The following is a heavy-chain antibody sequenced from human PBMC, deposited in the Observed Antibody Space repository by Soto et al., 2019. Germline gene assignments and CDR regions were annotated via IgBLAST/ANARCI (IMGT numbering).Heavy chain of an antibody. J-gene: IGHJ6*03. D-gene: IGHD3-3*01. Sequence: ESGGGLVQPGRSLRLSCAASGFTFDDYAMHWVRQAPGKGLEWVSGISWNSGSIGYADSVKGRFTISRDNAKNSLYLQMNSLRAEDTALYYCARGFDFWSGYPDYYYMDVWGKGTTVTVSS. CDR3: ARGFDFWSGYPDYYYMDV. CDR1: GFTFDDYA. CDR2: ISWNSGSI. V-gene: IGHV3-9*01.